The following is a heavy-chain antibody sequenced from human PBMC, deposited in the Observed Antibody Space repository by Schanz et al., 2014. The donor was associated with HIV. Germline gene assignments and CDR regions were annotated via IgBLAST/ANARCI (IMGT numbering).Heavy chain of an antibody. V-gene: IGHV3-30*03. CDR3: ARVANWDYYGMDV. J-gene: IGHJ6*02. Sequence: QVQLVESGGGVVRPGRSLRLSCAASGFTFSTYGMHWVRQGPGKGLEWVAFISYDGSNKYYADSVKGRFTISRDNSKNTLFLQMNSLRGEDTAVYYCARVANWDYYGMDVWGRGTTVTVSS. CDR2: ISYDGSNK. D-gene: IGHD3-16*01. CDR1: GFTFSTYG.